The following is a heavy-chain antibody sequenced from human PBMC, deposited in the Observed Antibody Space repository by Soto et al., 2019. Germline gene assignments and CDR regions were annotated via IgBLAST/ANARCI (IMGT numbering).Heavy chain of an antibody. CDR2: ISSSGSTI. Sequence: GGSLRLSCAASGFTFSSYEMNWVRQAPGKGLEWVSYISSSGSTIYYADSVKGRFTISRDNAKNSLYLQMNSLRAEDTAVYYCASFNWNYAFDILGQGTMVTVSS. V-gene: IGHV3-48*03. J-gene: IGHJ3*02. CDR1: GFTFSSYE. D-gene: IGHD1-7*01. CDR3: ASFNWNYAFDI.